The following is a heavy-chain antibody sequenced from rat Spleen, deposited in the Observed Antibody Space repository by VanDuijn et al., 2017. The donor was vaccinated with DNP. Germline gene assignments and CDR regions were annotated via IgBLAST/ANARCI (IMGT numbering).Heavy chain of an antibody. Sequence: EVQLVESGGGLVQPGRSLKLSCAASGFTFSNYGMAWVRQAPTKGLEWVASITNSGGSTYFRDSVKGRFTVSRDNAKSTLNLQMDSLRSEDTATYYCATSSYYGYDYGFGYWGQGTLVTVSS. CDR1: GFTFSNYG. J-gene: IGHJ3*01. V-gene: IGHV5S13*01. CDR3: ATSSYYGYDYGFGY. CDR2: ITNSGGST. D-gene: IGHD1-7*01.